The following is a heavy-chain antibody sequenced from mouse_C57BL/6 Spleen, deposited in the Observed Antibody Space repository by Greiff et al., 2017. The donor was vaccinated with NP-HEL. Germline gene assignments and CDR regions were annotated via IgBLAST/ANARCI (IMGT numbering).Heavy chain of an antibody. CDR2: INPSNGGT. CDR1: GYTFTSYW. V-gene: IGHV1-53*01. D-gene: IGHD4-1*01. J-gene: IGHJ2*01. CDR3: ARLPNWERVDY. Sequence: QVHVKQPGTELVKPGASVKLSCKASGYTFTSYWMHWVKQRPGQGLEWIGNINPSNGGTNYNEKFKSKATLTVDKSSSTAYMQLSSLTSEDSAVYYCARLPNWERVDYWGQGTTLTVSS.